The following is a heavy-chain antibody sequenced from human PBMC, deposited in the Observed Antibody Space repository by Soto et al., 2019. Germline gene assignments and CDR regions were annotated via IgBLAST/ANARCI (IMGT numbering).Heavy chain of an antibody. Sequence: SETLSLTCAVYGGSFSGYYWSWIRQPPGKGLEWIGEINHSGSTNYNPSLKSRVTISVDTSKNQFSLKLSSVTAADTAVYYCVSESTVTDDFDIWGQGTMVTVSS. D-gene: IGHD4-17*01. V-gene: IGHV4-34*01. J-gene: IGHJ3*02. CDR1: GGSFSGYY. CDR2: INHSGST. CDR3: VSESTVTDDFDI.